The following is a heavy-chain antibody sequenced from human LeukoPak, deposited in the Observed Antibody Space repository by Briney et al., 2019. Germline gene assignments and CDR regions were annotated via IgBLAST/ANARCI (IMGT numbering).Heavy chain of an antibody. Sequence: GGSLRLSCAASGFTFSSYAMHWVRQAPGKGLEWVAVISYDGSNKYYADSVKGRFTISRDNSKNTLYLQMNSLRAEDTAVYYCAKDLGVARRDYYYYGMDVWGKGTTVTVSS. J-gene: IGHJ6*04. V-gene: IGHV3-30-3*01. CDR2: ISYDGSNK. D-gene: IGHD3-3*01. CDR3: AKDLGVARRDYYYYGMDV. CDR1: GFTFSSYA.